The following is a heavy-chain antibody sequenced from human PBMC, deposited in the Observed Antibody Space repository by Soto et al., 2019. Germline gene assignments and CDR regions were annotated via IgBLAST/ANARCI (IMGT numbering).Heavy chain of an antibody. CDR2: IDGSGGIT. J-gene: IGHJ5*02. Sequence: GGSLRLSCAASGFTFGTTDMSWVRQAPGEGLEWVSTIDGSGGITYYADSVRGRFTISRDNSRNTVYLQMNSLRGDDTALYYCVKNSGWFNTWGQGALVTVSS. CDR1: GFTFGTTD. CDR3: VKNSGWFNT. D-gene: IGHD3-10*01. V-gene: IGHV3-23*01.